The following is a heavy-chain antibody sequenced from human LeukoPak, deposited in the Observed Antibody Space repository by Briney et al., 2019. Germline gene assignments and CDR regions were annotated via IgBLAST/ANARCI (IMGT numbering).Heavy chain of an antibody. CDR3: ARGRDGYNGVIDYAYYFGY. Sequence: PSETRSLACPVYGGSFSGYYWGWVRPLPGKVLEWIGEIHHSGSTNYKPSLKSRDTISVDTSKNQFSLKLRSVTAADTAVYYCARGRDGYNGVIDYAYYFGYWGQGTLVTVSS. V-gene: IGHV4-34*01. J-gene: IGHJ4*02. CDR1: GGSFSGYY. CDR2: IHHSGST. D-gene: IGHD5-24*01.